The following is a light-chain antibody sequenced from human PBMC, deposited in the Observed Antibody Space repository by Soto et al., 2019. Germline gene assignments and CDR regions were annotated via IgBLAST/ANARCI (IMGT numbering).Light chain of an antibody. V-gene: IGKV3-20*01. CDR3: QQYGSSPET. Sequence: EIVLTQSPVILSSSPGERATLSCRASQSVSNDFLAWYQQKPGQAPRLLIYGASTRATDVPDRFSGSGSGADFTLSISRLEPEDFAVYYCQQYGSSPETFGQGTKVDIK. J-gene: IGKJ1*01. CDR2: GAS. CDR1: QSVSNDF.